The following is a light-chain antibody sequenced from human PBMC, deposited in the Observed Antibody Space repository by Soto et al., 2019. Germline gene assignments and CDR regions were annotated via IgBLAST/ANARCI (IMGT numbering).Light chain of an antibody. CDR3: QPYNNGPSWT. Sequence: EIVVTQSPATLSVSPGERATLSCRASQSVSSNLAWYQQKPGQAPRLLIYAASTRATGIPSRFGGSGSGTEFTLTISSLQSEDFVVYFCQPYNNGPSWTFGHGTRVEIK. V-gene: IGKV3-15*01. CDR1: QSVSSN. CDR2: AAS. J-gene: IGKJ1*01.